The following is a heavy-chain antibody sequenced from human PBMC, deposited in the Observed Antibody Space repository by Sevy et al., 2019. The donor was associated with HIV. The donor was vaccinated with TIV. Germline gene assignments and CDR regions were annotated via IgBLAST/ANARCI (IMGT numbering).Heavy chain of an antibody. Sequence: GGSLRLSCEASGFTFSSNAMSWVRQAPGKGLEWVSGISGGGGDIFYADSVKGRFTISRDNSKNPLFLQINRLRAEDTALYYCVKGARYTIPNNAFDIWGQGTMVTVSS. CDR3: VKGARYTIPNNAFDI. D-gene: IGHD2-2*02. CDR2: ISGGGGDI. J-gene: IGHJ3*02. V-gene: IGHV3-23*01. CDR1: GFTFSSNA.